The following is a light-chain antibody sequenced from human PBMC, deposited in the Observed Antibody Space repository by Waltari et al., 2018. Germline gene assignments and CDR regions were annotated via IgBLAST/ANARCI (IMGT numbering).Light chain of an antibody. CDR2: GAS. J-gene: IGKJ4*01. V-gene: IGKV3-15*01. CDR1: QTVGSD. CDR3: QQYNSWPLT. Sequence: EIVMTQSPATLSVFPGGRATLSCRATQTVGSDLAWYQQNPGQGPRLLIYGASSRDTDVPVRFSASVSGTEFTLTIYSIQPEDFAVYYCQQYNSWPLTFGGGTKVEIK.